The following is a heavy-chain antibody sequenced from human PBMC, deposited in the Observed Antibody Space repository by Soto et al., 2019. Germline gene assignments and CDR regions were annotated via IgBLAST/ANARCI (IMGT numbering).Heavy chain of an antibody. CDR3: ARDGGGIAVAGPYYYYGMDV. J-gene: IGHJ6*02. D-gene: IGHD6-19*01. Sequence: ASVKVSCKASGGTFSSYAISWVRQAPGQGLEWMGGIIPIFGTANYAQKFQGRVTITADESTSTAYMELSSLRSEDTAVYYCARDGGGIAVAGPYYYYGMDVWGQGTTVTVSS. CDR2: IIPIFGTA. CDR1: GGTFSSYA. V-gene: IGHV1-69*13.